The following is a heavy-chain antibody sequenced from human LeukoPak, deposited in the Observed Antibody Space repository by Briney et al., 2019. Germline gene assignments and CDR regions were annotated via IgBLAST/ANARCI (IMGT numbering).Heavy chain of an antibody. J-gene: IGHJ4*02. D-gene: IGHD3-16*02. Sequence: PGGSLRLSCAASGFTFSSYAMSWVRQAPGKGLEWVSAISGSGGSTYYADSVKGRFTISRDNSKNTLYLQMNSLRAEDTAVYYCAKDKEPLTFGGVIAYYFDYWGQGTLVTVSS. CDR3: AKDKEPLTFGGVIAYYFDY. CDR2: ISGSGGST. CDR1: GFTFSSYA. V-gene: IGHV3-23*01.